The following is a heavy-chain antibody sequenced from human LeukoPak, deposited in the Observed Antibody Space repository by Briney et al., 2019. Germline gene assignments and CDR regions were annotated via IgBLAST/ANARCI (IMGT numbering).Heavy chain of an antibody. V-gene: IGHV3-53*04. J-gene: IGHJ3*02. CDR2: IYNGGST. CDR3: ASLYYDSRGRAFDI. CDR1: GFTVSSNY. D-gene: IGHD3-22*01. Sequence: GGSLRLSCAASGFTVSSNYMSWVRQAPGKGLEWVSVIYNGGSTYYADSVKGRFTISRHNSKNTLYLQMNSLRAEDTAVYYCASLYYDSRGRAFDIWGQGTMVTVSS.